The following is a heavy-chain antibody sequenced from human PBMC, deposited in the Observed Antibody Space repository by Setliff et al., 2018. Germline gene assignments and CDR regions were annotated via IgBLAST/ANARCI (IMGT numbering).Heavy chain of an antibody. CDR3: AKADCSSITCPFDS. V-gene: IGHV3-30*02. Sequence: PGGSLRLSCAASGFTLSTHAVHWARQAPGKGLDWVAMIWSDGNTTYYADSVKGRFTISRDNPKNTLYLQMSSLRAEDTAVYYCAKADCSSITCPFDSWGQGTPVTVSS. CDR2: IWSDGNTT. D-gene: IGHD2-2*01. CDR1: GFTLSTHA. J-gene: IGHJ4*02.